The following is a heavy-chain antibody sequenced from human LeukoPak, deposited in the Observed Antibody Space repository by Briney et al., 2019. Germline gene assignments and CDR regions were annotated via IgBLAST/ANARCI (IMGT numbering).Heavy chain of an antibody. CDR2: IKQDGSEK. V-gene: IGHV3-7*04. CDR1: GFTFSSYA. CDR3: ARVLHEWIPDY. Sequence: PGGSLRLSCAASGFTFSSYAMTWVRQAPGKGLEWVANIKQDGSEKYYVDSVKGRFTISRDNAKNSLYLQMNSLRAEDTAVYYCARVLHEWIPDYWGQGTLVTVSS. D-gene: IGHD5-18*01. J-gene: IGHJ4*02.